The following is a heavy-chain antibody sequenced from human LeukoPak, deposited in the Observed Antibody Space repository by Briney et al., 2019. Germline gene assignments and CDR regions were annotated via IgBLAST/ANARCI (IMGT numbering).Heavy chain of an antibody. V-gene: IGHV4-39*07. CDR1: GGSVSSVSYY. J-gene: IGHJ3*02. D-gene: IGHD2-2*01. Sequence: SSETLSLTCTVSGGSVSSVSYYWSWIRQPPGKGLEWIGEINHSGSTNYNPSLKSRVTISVDTSKNQFSLKLSSVTAADTAVYYCARGRRVVGQLLSFWFAFGIWGQGTMVTVSS. CDR2: INHSGST. CDR3: ARGRRVVGQLLSFWFAFGI.